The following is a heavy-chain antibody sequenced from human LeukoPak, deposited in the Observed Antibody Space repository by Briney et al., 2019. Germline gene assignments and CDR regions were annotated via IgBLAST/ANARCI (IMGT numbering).Heavy chain of an antibody. Sequence: SVKVPCKASGGTFSSYAISWVRQAPGQGLEWMGGIIPIFGTANYAQKFQGRVTITADESTSTAYMELSSLRSEDTAVYYCARGSFGVDTRTGEGWNYWGQGTLVTVSS. V-gene: IGHV1-69*13. CDR3: ARGSFGVDTRTGEGWNY. D-gene: IGHD3-3*01. J-gene: IGHJ4*02. CDR2: IIPIFGTA. CDR1: GGTFSSYA.